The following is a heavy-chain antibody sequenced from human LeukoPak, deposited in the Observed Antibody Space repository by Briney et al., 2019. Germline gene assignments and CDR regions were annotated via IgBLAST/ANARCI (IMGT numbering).Heavy chain of an antibody. D-gene: IGHD2-15*01. CDR1: GGTFSSYA. Sequence: SVKVSCKASGGTFSSYAISWVRQAPGRGLEWMGRIIPIFGTANYAQKFQGRVTITTDESTSTAYMELSSLRSENTAVDYCARIRNGYCSGGSCYSDYWGQGTLVTVSS. CDR2: IIPIFGTA. V-gene: IGHV1-69*05. J-gene: IGHJ4*02. CDR3: ARIRNGYCSGGSCYSDY.